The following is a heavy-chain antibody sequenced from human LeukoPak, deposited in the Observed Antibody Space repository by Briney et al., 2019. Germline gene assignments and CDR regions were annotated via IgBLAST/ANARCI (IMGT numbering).Heavy chain of an antibody. CDR3: ARDRRIAAAGRYFDY. D-gene: IGHD6-13*01. V-gene: IGHV3-30-3*01. CDR2: ISYDGNNK. CDR1: RFTFSSHT. Sequence: GKSLRLSCATSRFTFSSHTMHWVRQAPGKGLEWVAVISYDGNNKYYADSVKGRFTIPRDNSKNTLYLQMNSLRTEDTAVYYCARDRRIAAAGRYFDYWGQGTLVTVSS. J-gene: IGHJ4*02.